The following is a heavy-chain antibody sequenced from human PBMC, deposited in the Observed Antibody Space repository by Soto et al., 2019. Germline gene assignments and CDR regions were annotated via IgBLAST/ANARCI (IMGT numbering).Heavy chain of an antibody. CDR3: ARAPPGRYYFDY. CDR2: IYYSGST. CDR1: GGSISSGDYY. V-gene: IGHV4-30-4*01. Sequence: KASETLSLTCTVSGGSISSGDYYWSWIRQPPGKGLEWIGYIYYSGSTYYNPSLKSRVTISVDTSKNQFSLKLSSVTAADTAVYYCARAPPGRYYFDYWGQGTLVTVSS. D-gene: IGHD3-10*01. J-gene: IGHJ4*02.